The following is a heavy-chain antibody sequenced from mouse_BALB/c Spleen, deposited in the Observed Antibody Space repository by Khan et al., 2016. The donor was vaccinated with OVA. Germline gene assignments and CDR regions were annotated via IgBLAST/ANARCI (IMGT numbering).Heavy chain of an antibody. D-gene: IGHD1-1*01. CDR3: AREIYGSNSAWFAY. V-gene: IGHV5-6-5*01. CDR1: GFTFSSYA. Sequence: EVELVESGGGLVKPGGSLKLSCAASGFTFSSYAMSWVRQTPEKRLEWVAAISSGGSTYFPDSGKGGFTISRDNARNILYLQMSSLRSEDTAMYYCAREIYGSNSAWFAYWGQGTLVTVSA. CDR2: ISSGGST. J-gene: IGHJ3*01.